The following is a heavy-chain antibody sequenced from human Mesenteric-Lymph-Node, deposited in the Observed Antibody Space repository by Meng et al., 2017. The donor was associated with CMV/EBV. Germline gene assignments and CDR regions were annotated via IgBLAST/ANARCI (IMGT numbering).Heavy chain of an antibody. J-gene: IGHJ4*02. Sequence: GGSLRLSCAASGFTFSDYYMSWIRQAPGKGLEWVSYISSSGGTIYYADSVKGRFTISRDNAENSLYLQLNSLRAEDTAVYYCARWGAYYYGSGTQQGGFDYWGQGTLVTVSS. CDR2: ISSSGGTI. D-gene: IGHD3-10*01. CDR3: ARWGAYYYGSGTQQGGFDY. CDR1: GFTFSDYY. V-gene: IGHV3-11*04.